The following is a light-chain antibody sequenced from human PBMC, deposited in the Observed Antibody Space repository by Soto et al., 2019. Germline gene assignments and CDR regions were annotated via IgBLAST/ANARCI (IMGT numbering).Light chain of an antibody. CDR2: AAS. CDR1: QTINTY. J-gene: IGKJ4*02. Sequence: GASQTINTYLSWYHRKPGKAPKLLIYAASNLQSGAPSRFSGNGSGTDFTLTISSLQPEDIGTYFCLKTCSPPQPLGRGTRVEIK. CDR3: LKTCSPPQP. V-gene: IGKV1-39*01.